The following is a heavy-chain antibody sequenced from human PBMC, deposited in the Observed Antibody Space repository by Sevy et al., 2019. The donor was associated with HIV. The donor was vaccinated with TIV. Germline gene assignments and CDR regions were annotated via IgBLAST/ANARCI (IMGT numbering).Heavy chain of an antibody. D-gene: IGHD6-13*01. CDR3: ARWYFKMDV. Sequence: GGSLRLSCSASGFTVSGVHMTWVRQASGKGLEWVSVIYDGGSTYYADAVKGPFIISGDNSMNTLYLQMNSLRVEDTAVYYCARWYFKMDVWGQGATVTVSS. CDR2: IYDGGST. CDR1: GFTVSGVH. J-gene: IGHJ6*02. V-gene: IGHV3-53*01.